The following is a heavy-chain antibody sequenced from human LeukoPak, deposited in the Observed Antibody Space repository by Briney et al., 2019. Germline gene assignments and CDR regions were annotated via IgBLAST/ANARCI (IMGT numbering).Heavy chain of an antibody. CDR3: ARDQRYYCSGGSCDWNYYGMDV. J-gene: IGHJ6*02. CDR2: TYYRSKWYN. V-gene: IGHV6-1*01. CDR1: GDSVSSNSAA. D-gene: IGHD2-15*01. Sequence: SQTLSLTCAISGDSVSSNSAAWNWIRQSPSRGLEWLGRTYYRSKWYNDYAVSVKSRITINPDTSKNQFSLQLNSVTPEDTAVYYCARDQRYYCSGGSCDWNYYGMDVWGQGTTVTVSS.